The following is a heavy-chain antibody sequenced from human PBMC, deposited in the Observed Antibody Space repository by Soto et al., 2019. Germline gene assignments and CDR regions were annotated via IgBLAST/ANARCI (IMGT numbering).Heavy chain of an antibody. CDR2: IKQDGSQK. CDR3: VRHSGAWPLDY. CDR1: GFTFSSYW. Sequence: GGSLRLSCAASGFTFSSYWMSWVRQAPGKGLEWVANIKQDGSQKYYVDSLKGRFTISRDNAENSLFLQMNSLRAEDTAVYYYVRHSGAWPLDYWGQGTLVTVSS. V-gene: IGHV3-7*05. D-gene: IGHD6-19*01. J-gene: IGHJ4*02.